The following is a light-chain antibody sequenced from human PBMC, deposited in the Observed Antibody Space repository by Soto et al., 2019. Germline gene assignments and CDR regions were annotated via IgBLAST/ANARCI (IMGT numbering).Light chain of an antibody. CDR3: QQYGSSGT. Sequence: EIVMTQSPDTLSVSPGERATLSCRASQSVGSNLAWYQQKPGQAPRLLIYGASSRATGIPDRFSGSGSGTDFTLTISRLEPEDFAVYYCQQYGSSGTFGQGTKVDI. J-gene: IGKJ1*01. V-gene: IGKV3-20*01. CDR1: QSVGSN. CDR2: GAS.